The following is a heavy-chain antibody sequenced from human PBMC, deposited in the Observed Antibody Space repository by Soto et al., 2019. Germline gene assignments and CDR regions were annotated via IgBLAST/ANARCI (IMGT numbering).Heavy chain of an antibody. J-gene: IGHJ6*02. Sequence: SETLSLTCTVSGGSVSSGSYYWSRIRQPPGKGLEWIGYIYYSGSTNYNPSLKSRVTISVDTSKNQFSLKLSSVTAADTAVYYCARDLRNYDFWRGAVYYYGMDVWGQGTTVTVSS. CDR3: ARDLRNYDFWRGAVYYYGMDV. CDR1: GGSVSSGSYY. D-gene: IGHD3-3*01. CDR2: IYYSGST. V-gene: IGHV4-61*01.